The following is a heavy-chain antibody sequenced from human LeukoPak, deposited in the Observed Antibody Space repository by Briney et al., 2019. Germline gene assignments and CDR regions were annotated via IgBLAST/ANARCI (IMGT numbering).Heavy chain of an antibody. CDR1: GNSISSYY. J-gene: IGHJ4*02. Sequence: SETLSLTCTVSGNSISSYYWSWTRQPPGKGLEWIGYIYYSGSTNYNPSLKSRVTISVDTSKNQFSLKLSSVTAADTAVYYCARLPLRSHFDYWGQGTLVTVSS. CDR2: IYYSGST. CDR3: ARLPLRSHFDY. V-gene: IGHV4-59*08.